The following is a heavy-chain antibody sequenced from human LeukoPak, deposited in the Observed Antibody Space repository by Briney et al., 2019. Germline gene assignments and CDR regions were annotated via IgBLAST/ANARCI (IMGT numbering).Heavy chain of an antibody. D-gene: IGHD6-6*01. CDR2: ISSSSSYI. V-gene: IGHV3-21*01. Sequence: GGSLRLSCAASGFTFSSYSMNWVRQAPGKGLEWVSSISSSSSYIYYADSVKGRFTISRDNAKNSLYLQMNSLRAEDTAVYYCARGSPQLVRMTVDYWGQGTLVTVSS. CDR1: GFTFSSYS. CDR3: ARGSPQLVRMTVDY. J-gene: IGHJ4*02.